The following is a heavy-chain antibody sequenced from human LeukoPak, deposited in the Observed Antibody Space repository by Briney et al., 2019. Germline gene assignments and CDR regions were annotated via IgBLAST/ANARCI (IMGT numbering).Heavy chain of an antibody. V-gene: IGHV4-34*01. D-gene: IGHD6-19*01. CDR1: VGSFNGYY. J-gene: IGHJ6*02. Sequence: SETLSLTCAVYVGSFNGYYWSWIRQPPGKGLEWIGEISHSGGTNYNASFESRVTISLDMSKNQFSLRLSSVTAADTAVYYCARVRSGWYDAMDVWGQGTTVTVSS. CDR2: ISHSGGT. CDR3: ARVRSGWYDAMDV.